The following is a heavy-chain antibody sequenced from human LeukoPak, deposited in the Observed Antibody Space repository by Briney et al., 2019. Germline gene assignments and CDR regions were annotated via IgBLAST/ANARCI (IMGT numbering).Heavy chain of an antibody. V-gene: IGHV3-30*18. Sequence: GGSLRLSCAASGFTFSSYTMNWVRQAPGKGLEWVAVISYDGSNKYYADSVKGRFTISRDNSKNTLYLQVNSLRAEDTAVYYCAKDYEMAKLGYFDYWGQGTLVTVSS. CDR2: ISYDGSNK. CDR3: AKDYEMAKLGYFDY. CDR1: GFTFSSYT. J-gene: IGHJ4*02. D-gene: IGHD5-24*01.